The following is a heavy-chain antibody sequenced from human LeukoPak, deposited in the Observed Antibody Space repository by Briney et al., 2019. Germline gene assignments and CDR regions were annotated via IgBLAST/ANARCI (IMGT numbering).Heavy chain of an antibody. CDR3: ARAESQDIVVVPFEGMDV. J-gene: IGHJ6*02. Sequence: GGSLRLPCAASGFTFSSYAMHWVRQAPGKGLEGVAGISYYGSNKYYADSLKGRFTIFRENSKNTLYLQMNRLRGEDTAVYYCARAESQDIVVVPFEGMDVWGQGTTVTVSS. CDR1: GFTFSSYA. D-gene: IGHD2-2*01. V-gene: IGHV3-30-3*01. CDR2: ISYYGSNK.